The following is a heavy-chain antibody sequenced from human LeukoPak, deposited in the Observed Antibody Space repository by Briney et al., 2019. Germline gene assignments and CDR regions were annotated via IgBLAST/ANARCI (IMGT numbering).Heavy chain of an antibody. J-gene: IGHJ4*02. V-gene: IGHV1-8*01. CDR2: MNPNSGNT. CDR3: ARDLNTIFGVVIEVDGY. CDR1: GCTFTSYD. D-gene: IGHD3-3*01. Sequence: ASVKVSCKASGCTFTSYDINWVRQATGQGLEWMGWMNPNSGNTGYAQKFQGRVTMTRDTSISTAYMELSRLRSDDTAVYYCARDLNTIFGVVIEVDGYWGQGTLVTVSS.